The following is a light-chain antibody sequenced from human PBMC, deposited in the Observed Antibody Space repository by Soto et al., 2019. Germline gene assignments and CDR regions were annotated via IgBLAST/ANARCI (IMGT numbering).Light chain of an antibody. Sequence: DIQLTQTPSTLSATEGDEVTITCRASQTLSRWLAWYQQKPGRAPKLLIYDASTLESGVPSRFSGSGSETEFTLTISRLQPDDFATYFCHSRAFGQGTRLEIK. CDR3: HSRA. J-gene: IGKJ5*01. CDR1: QTLSRW. CDR2: DAS. V-gene: IGKV1-5*01.